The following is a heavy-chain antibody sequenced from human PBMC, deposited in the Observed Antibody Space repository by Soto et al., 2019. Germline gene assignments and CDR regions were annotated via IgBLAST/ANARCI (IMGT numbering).Heavy chain of an antibody. CDR2: IYTSGST. J-gene: IGHJ4*02. Sequence: SETLSLTCTVSGGSISSYYWSWIRQPAGKGLEWIGRIYTSGSTNYNPSLKSRVTMSVDTSKNQFSLKLSSVTAADTAVYYCARDPPRLDYYDSSGHFDYWGQVTLVTVS. D-gene: IGHD3-22*01. CDR3: ARDPPRLDYYDSSGHFDY. CDR1: GGSISSYY. V-gene: IGHV4-4*07.